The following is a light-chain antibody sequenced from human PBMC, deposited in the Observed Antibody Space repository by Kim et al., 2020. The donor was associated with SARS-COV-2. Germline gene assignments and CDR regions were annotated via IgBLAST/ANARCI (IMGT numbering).Light chain of an antibody. CDR1: QSVSSSY. V-gene: IGKV3-20*01. Sequence: SPGERATRSCKASQSVSSSYFAWYQHKPGQAPKLLIYGASSRATGIPDRFSGSGSGTDFTLTISRLEPEDFAVYFCQQYANSPRTFGQGTKVDIK. CDR2: GAS. J-gene: IGKJ1*01. CDR3: QQYANSPRT.